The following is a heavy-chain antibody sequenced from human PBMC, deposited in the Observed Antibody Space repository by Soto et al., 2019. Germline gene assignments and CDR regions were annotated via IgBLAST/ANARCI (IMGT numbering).Heavy chain of an antibody. CDR2: INHSGST. D-gene: IGHD6-13*01. Sequence: LSLTCAVYGGSFSGYYWSWIRQPPGKGLEWIGEINHSGSTNYNPSLKSRVTISVDTSKNQFSLKLSSVTAADTAVYYCASDSSSWSFDYWGQGTLVTVSS. J-gene: IGHJ4*02. CDR1: GGSFSGYY. V-gene: IGHV4-34*01. CDR3: ASDSSSWSFDY.